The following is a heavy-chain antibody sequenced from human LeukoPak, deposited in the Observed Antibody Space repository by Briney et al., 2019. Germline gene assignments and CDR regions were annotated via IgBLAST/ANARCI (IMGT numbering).Heavy chain of an antibody. CDR1: GFTFSTYT. D-gene: IGHD4-17*01. CDR2: FSNSSTYV. CDR3: ARGWDGDYAGYFDY. Sequence: PGGSLRLSCAASGFTFSTYTMNWVRQAPGKGLEWVSSFSNSSTYVYYADSVKGRFTISRDNAKNSLFLQMNSLRAEDTALYYCARGWDGDYAGYFDYWGQGTLVTVSS. V-gene: IGHV3-21*04. J-gene: IGHJ4*02.